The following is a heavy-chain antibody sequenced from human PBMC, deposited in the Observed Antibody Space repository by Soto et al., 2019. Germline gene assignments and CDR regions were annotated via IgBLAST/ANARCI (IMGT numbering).Heavy chain of an antibody. CDR2: IYKSTTT. D-gene: IGHD2-15*01. Sequence: PSETLSLTYSVSGDSISTVDYFWAWIRQPAGQALEYIGYIYKSTTTYYNPSFESRVAISLDTSKSQFSLNVTSVTAADTAVYFCARGRYCLTGRCFPNWFDSWGQGTLVTVSS. CDR3: ARGRYCLTGRCFPNWFDS. CDR1: GDSISTVDYF. J-gene: IGHJ5*01. V-gene: IGHV4-30-4*01.